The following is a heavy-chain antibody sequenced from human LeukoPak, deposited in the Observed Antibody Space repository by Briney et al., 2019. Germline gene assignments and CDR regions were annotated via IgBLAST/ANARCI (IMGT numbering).Heavy chain of an antibody. D-gene: IGHD3-22*01. CDR1: GFTFSSYS. Sequence: GGSLRLSCAASGFTFSSYSMNWVRQAPGKGLEWVSSISSSSSYIYYADSVKGRFTISRDNAKNSLYLQMNSLRAEDTAVYYCARDRYYYDSSGYSLPVDYWGQGTLVTVSS. J-gene: IGHJ4*02. V-gene: IGHV3-21*01. CDR2: ISSSSSYI. CDR3: ARDRYYYDSSGYSLPVDY.